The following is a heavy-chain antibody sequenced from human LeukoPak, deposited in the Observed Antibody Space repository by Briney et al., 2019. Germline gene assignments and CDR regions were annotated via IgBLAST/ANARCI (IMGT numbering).Heavy chain of an antibody. CDR3: ARAVAVPGYYYGMDV. CDR2: INPNSGGT. CDR1: GYTFTGYY. V-gene: IGHV1-2*02. D-gene: IGHD6-19*01. Sequence: ASVKVSCKASGYTFTGYYMHWVRQAPGQGLEWMGWINPNSGGTNYAQKFQGRVTMTRDTSISTAYMELSRLRSDDTAVYYCARAVAVPGYYYGMDVWGQGTTVTVSS. J-gene: IGHJ6*02.